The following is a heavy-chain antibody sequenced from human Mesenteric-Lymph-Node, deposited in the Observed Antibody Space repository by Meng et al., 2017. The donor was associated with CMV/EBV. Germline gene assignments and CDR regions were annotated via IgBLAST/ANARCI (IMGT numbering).Heavy chain of an antibody. CDR3: AKWLWTLYYFDY. CDR2: INPNSGGT. V-gene: IGHV1-2*02. D-gene: IGHD5-18*01. J-gene: IGHJ4*02. CDR1: GYTFIGYY. Sequence: ASEVSCKASGYTFIGYYMHWVRQAPGQGLEWMGWINPNSGGTNYAQKFQGRVTMTRDTSISTAYMELSRLRSDDTAVYYCAKWLWTLYYFDYWGQGTLVTVSS.